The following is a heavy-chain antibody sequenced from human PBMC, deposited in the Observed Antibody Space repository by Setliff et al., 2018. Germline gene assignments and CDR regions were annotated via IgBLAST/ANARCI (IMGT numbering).Heavy chain of an antibody. V-gene: IGHV1-69*05. CDR3: VREWVDGRSSTDYRYYMDI. Sequence: SVKVSCKASGGTFSNYAISWVRQAPGQGLEWMGGIIPMFGTPAYTQKFQDRVTITTDESTSTAFMQLSSLRSEDTAVYYCVREWVDGRSSTDYRYYMDIWGTETTVAASS. CDR1: GGTFSNYA. J-gene: IGHJ6*03. CDR2: IIPMFGTP. D-gene: IGHD6-19*01.